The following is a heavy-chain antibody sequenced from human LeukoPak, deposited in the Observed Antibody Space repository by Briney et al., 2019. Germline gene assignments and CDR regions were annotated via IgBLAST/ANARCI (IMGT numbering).Heavy chain of an antibody. Sequence: SETLSLTCTVSGGSISSSSYYWGWIRQPPGKGLEWIVGIYYSGSTYYNPSLTSRVTISVDTSKNQFSLKLSSVTAADTAVYYCARVAVVVTGILTQFDYWGQGTLVTVSS. J-gene: IGHJ4*02. D-gene: IGHD2-21*02. CDR1: GGSISSSSYY. CDR2: IYYSGST. CDR3: ARVAVVVTGILTQFDY. V-gene: IGHV4-39*07.